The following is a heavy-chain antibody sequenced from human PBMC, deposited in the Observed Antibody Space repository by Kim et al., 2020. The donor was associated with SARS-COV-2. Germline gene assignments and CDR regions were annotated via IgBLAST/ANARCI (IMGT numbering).Heavy chain of an antibody. D-gene: IGHD3-22*01. Sequence: GGSLRLSCAASGFTFSDYYMSWIRQAPGKGLEWVSYISSSGSTIYYADSVKGRFTISRDNAKNSLYLQMNSLRAEDTAVYYCARDNGERYYDSSGYYYDYWGQGTLVTVSS. CDR2: ISSSGSTI. J-gene: IGHJ4*02. CDR3: ARDNGERYYDSSGYYYDY. CDR1: GFTFSDYY. V-gene: IGHV3-11*01.